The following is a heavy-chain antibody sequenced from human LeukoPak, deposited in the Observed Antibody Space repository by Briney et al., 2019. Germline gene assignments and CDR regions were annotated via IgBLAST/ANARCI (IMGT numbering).Heavy chain of an antibody. Sequence: TGGSLRLSCAASGFTFSSYAMSWVRQAPGKGLEWVSAISGNAAGTYCADSVKGRFTISRDNSKNTLSLQMSSLRAEDTAVYYCAKAIATTGKPVFDYWGQGTLVTVSS. CDR1: GFTFSSYA. CDR3: AKAIATTGKPVFDY. V-gene: IGHV3-23*01. J-gene: IGHJ4*02. CDR2: ISGNAAGT. D-gene: IGHD6-13*01.